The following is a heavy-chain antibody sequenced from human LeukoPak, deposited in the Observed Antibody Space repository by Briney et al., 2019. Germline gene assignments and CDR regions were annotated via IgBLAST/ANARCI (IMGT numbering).Heavy chain of an antibody. CDR2: INPSGGST. CDR3: ARGGEPTYCDILTGSRSALNY. J-gene: IGHJ4*02. Sequence: ASVKVSCKASGYTFTSYYMHWVRQAPGQGLEWMGIINPSGGSTSYAQKFQGRVTMTRDTSTSTVYMELSSLRAEDTAVYYCARGGEPTYCDILTGSRSALNYWGQGTLVTVSS. CDR1: GYTFTSYY. D-gene: IGHD3-9*01. V-gene: IGHV1-46*01.